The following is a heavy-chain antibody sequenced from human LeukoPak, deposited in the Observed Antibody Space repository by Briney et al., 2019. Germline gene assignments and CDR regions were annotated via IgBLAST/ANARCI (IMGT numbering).Heavy chain of an antibody. J-gene: IGHJ5*02. Sequence: NSCETLSLACSFHVSSISSYYGGSIPPPPARGLEWIAYIYPSASTNSNPCIKSRVTISVDTSQKQFSLKPRSVTAANTAVYYCARHSNSFDPSGEGTLVTASS. CDR3: ARHSNSFDP. CDR2: IYPSAST. CDR1: VSSISSYY. V-gene: IGHV4-4*09.